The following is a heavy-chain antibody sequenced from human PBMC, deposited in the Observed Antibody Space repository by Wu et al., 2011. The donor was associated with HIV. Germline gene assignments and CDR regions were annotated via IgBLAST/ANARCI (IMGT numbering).Heavy chain of an antibody. D-gene: IGHD6-13*01. CDR3: ARDHSLGYSDY. CDR2: INPSDGST. J-gene: IGHJ4*02. CDR1: GYTFTSYF. V-gene: IGHV1-46*01. Sequence: QVQLVQSGAEVKKPGSSVKVSCKASGYTFTSYFMHWVRQAPGRGLEWMGIINPSDGSTNYAQKFQGRVTMTRDTSISTAYMELSRLRSDDTAVYYCARDHSLGYSDYWGQGTLVTVSS.